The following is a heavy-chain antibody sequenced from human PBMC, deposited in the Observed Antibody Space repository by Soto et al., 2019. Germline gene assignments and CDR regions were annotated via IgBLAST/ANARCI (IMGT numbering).Heavy chain of an antibody. Sequence: QVQLQESGPGSVKPSQTLSLTYTVSGDSISRGGYYYNWIRQLPGKVLEWIGYIYHSGSTNYNPSLKSRVTISVDTSKNQLPLELRSVTAADTAVYYCVREGAGGYGLGWYDPWGQGTLVTVYS. V-gene: IGHV4-31*03. J-gene: IGHJ5*01. CDR2: IYHSGST. CDR1: GDSISRGGYY. CDR3: VREGAGGYGLGWYDP. D-gene: IGHD2-15*01.